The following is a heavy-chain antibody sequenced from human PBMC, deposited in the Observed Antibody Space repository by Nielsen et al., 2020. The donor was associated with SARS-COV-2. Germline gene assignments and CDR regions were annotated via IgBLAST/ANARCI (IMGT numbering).Heavy chain of an antibody. CDR3: ARDSSGTYRRVDY. D-gene: IGHD3-22*01. J-gene: IGHJ4*02. Sequence: ASVKVSCKASGYTFTNHYMHWVRQAPGQGLEWMGLINPTNGGTTYAQKFLGTVTMTRDTSTSTVYMELSSLGFDDTAVYYCARDSSGTYRRVDYWGQGTLVTVSS. CDR2: INPTNGGT. V-gene: IGHV1-46*01. CDR1: GYTFTNHY.